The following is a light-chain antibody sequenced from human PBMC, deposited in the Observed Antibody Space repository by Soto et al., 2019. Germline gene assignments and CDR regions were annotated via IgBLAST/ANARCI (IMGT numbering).Light chain of an antibody. V-gene: IGKV3-15*01. CDR2: GAS. CDR3: QQYNNWPLT. Sequence: RVMTQSPATLSVSPGERATLSCRASQSVNSNLAWYQQKPGQAPRLLIYGASTRATGIPARFSGSGSGTEFTLTISSLQSEDFAFYNCQQYNNWPLTFGGGTKVEIE. J-gene: IGKJ4*01. CDR1: QSVNSN.